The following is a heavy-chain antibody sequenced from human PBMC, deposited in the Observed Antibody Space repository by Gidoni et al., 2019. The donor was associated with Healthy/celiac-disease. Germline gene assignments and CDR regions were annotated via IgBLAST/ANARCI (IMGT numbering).Heavy chain of an antibody. CDR3: AKFGHLEHPDY. CDR2: ISYDGSNK. CDR1: GFTFSSYG. Sequence: QVQLVESGGGVVQPGRSLRLSCAASGFTFSSYGMHWVRQAPGKGLEWVAVISYDGSNKYYADSVKGRFTISRDNSKNTLYLQMNSLRAEDTAVYYCAKFGHLEHPDYWGQGTLVTVSS. D-gene: IGHD3-16*01. V-gene: IGHV3-30*18. J-gene: IGHJ4*02.